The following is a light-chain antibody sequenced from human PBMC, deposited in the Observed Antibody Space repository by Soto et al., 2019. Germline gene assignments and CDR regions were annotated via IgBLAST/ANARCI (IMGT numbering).Light chain of an antibody. V-gene: IGKV1-5*03. J-gene: IGKJ1*01. Sequence: DIQMTQSPSTLSASVGDRVTITCRASQSIYTWLAWYQQKPGKAPNLLIYETSTLQSGVPSRFSGSGSGTELALAISDLQPDDSATYYCQQYYTSVWTFGQGTTVQIK. CDR2: ETS. CDR3: QQYYTSVWT. CDR1: QSIYTW.